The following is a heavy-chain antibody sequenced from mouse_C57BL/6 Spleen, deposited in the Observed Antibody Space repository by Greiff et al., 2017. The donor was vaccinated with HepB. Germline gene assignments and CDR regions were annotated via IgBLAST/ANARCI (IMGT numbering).Heavy chain of an antibody. CDR1: GYAFSSSW. CDR3: ARKITTVSWYFDV. J-gene: IGHJ1*03. CDR2: IYPGDGDT. D-gene: IGHD1-1*01. V-gene: IGHV1-82*01. Sequence: QVQLQQSGPELVKPGASVKISCKASGYAFSSSWMNWVKQRPGKGLGWIGRIYPGDGDTNYNGKFKGKATLTADKSSSTAYMQLSSLTSEDSAVYFCARKITTVSWYFDVWGTGTTVTVSS.